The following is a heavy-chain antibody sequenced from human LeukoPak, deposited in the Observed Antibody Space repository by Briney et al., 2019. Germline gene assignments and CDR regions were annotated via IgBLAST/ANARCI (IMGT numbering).Heavy chain of an antibody. CDR1: GGSFSGYY. Sequence: SETLSLTCAVYGGSFSGYYWSWIRQPPGKGLEWIGYIYYSGSTYYNPSLKSRVTISVDTSKNQFSLKLSSVTAADTAVYYCARRERGTIRGMDVWGQGTTVTVSS. CDR2: IYYSGST. D-gene: IGHD1-7*01. CDR3: ARRERGTIRGMDV. V-gene: IGHV4-34*09. J-gene: IGHJ6*02.